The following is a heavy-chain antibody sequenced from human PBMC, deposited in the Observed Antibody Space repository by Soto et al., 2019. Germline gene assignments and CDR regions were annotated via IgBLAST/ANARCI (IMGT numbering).Heavy chain of an antibody. CDR3: ARDVGRSSGWQSPADY. Sequence: PSETLSLTCAVSSGSISSSNWWSWVRQPPGKGLEWIGEIYHSGSTNYNPSLKSRVTISVDKSKNQFSLKLSSVTAADTAVYYCARDVGRSSGWQSPADYWGQGTLVTVSS. J-gene: IGHJ4*02. CDR2: IYHSGST. D-gene: IGHD6-19*01. V-gene: IGHV4-4*02. CDR1: SGSISSSNW.